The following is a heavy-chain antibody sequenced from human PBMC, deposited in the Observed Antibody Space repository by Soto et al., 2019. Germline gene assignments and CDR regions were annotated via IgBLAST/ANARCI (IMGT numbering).Heavy chain of an antibody. CDR1: GYTFTSYD. V-gene: IGHV1-8*01. D-gene: IGHD2-2*01. Sequence: QVQLVQSGAEVKKPGASVKVSCKASGYTFTSYDINWVRQATGQGLEWMGWMNPNSGNTGYAQKCQGRVTMTRNTSISTAYMELSSLRSEDTAVYYCARGAEIVVVPAEYYYYYMDVWGKGTTVTVSS. CDR2: MNPNSGNT. CDR3: ARGAEIVVVPAEYYYYYMDV. J-gene: IGHJ6*03.